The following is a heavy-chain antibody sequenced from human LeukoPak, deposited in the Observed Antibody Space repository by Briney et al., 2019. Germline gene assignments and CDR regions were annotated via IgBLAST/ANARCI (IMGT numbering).Heavy chain of an antibody. V-gene: IGHV3-53*01. J-gene: IGHJ4*02. Sequence: PGGSLRLPCAASGFTVSTYYMTWVRQAPGKGLEYVSVIYSGGSTYYADSVKGRFTVSRDNSKNTLYLQMNSLRAEDTAMYYCARGLGYCTSTTCLLPFDYWGQGTLVTVSS. CDR1: GFTVSTYY. D-gene: IGHD2-2*01. CDR2: IYSGGST. CDR3: ARGLGYCTSTTCLLPFDY.